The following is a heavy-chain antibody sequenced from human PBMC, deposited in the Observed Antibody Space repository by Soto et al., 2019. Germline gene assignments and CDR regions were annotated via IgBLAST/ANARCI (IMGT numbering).Heavy chain of an antibody. V-gene: IGHV1-69*13. D-gene: IGHD6-19*01. J-gene: IGHJ4*02. CDR1: GGTFSSYA. CDR3: VRGLHPGRRQWLVN. Sequence: SVKVSCKASGGTFSSYAISWVRQAPGQGLEWMGGIIPIFGTANYAQKFQGRVTITADESTSTAYMELSSLRSEDTAVYYCVRGLHPGRRQWLVNWGQGTLVPVSS. CDR2: IIPIFGTA.